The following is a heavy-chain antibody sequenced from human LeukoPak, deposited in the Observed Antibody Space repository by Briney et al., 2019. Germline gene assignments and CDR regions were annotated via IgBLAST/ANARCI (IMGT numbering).Heavy chain of an antibody. CDR3: ARAYSSSWYFNWFDP. CDR2: IYHSGNT. V-gene: IGHV4-59*08. CDR1: GGSISSYY. J-gene: IGHJ5*02. Sequence: SETLSLTCSVSGGSISSYYWSWIRQPPGKGLEWIGNIYHSGNTYYNPSLKSRVTISVDTSKNQFSLNLNSVTAADPAVYYCARAYSSSWYFNWFDPWGQGTLVTVSS. D-gene: IGHD6-13*01.